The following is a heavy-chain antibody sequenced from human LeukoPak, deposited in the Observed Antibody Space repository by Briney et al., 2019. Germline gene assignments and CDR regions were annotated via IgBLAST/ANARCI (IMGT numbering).Heavy chain of an antibody. J-gene: IGHJ4*02. V-gene: IGHV4-34*01. CDR2: INYSGNT. D-gene: IGHD2-15*01. CDR1: GGSLSGYH. CDR3: ARRGTAYCRGGNCYSDKYFDY. Sequence: KPSETLSLTCAVYGGSLSGYHWTWIRQTPGKGLEWIGEINYSGNTNYNRSLKSRVTISADTSKNQFSLRLSSVTAADTAVYYCARRGTAYCRGGNCYSDKYFDYWGQGTQVTVSS.